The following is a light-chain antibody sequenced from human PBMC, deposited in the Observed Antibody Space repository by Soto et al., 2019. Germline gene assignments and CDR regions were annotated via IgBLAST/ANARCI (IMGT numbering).Light chain of an antibody. J-gene: IGLJ3*02. CDR3: AAWDDSLSGVV. CDR1: SSNIGSNY. CDR2: RNN. V-gene: IGLV1-47*01. Sequence: QSVLTQPPSASGTPGQRVTISCSGSSSNIGSNYVYWYQQLPGTAPKLLIYRNNKRSSGVPDRFSGSKSGTSASLAISGLRSEDEANYYCAAWDDSLSGVVFGGGTKLTVL.